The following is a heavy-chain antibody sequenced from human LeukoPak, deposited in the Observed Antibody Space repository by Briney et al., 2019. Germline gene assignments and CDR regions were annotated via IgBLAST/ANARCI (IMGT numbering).Heavy chain of an antibody. CDR1: GFTFSTCS. CDR2: ISSSSKYI. CDR3: ARDLDIVVVPASWFYP. V-gene: IGHV3-21*01. Sequence: GGSLRLSCAASGFTFSTCSMNWVRQAPGRGLEWVSSISSSSKYIYYADSVKGRFTISRDDAKNSLSLQMNSLRAEDTAVYYCARDLDIVVVPASWFYPWGQGTLVTVSS. D-gene: IGHD2-2*03. J-gene: IGHJ5*02.